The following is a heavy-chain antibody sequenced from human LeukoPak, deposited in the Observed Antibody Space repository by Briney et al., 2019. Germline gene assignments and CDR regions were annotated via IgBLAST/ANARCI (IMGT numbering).Heavy chain of an antibody. CDR3: ARPKGGYYYYYGMDV. J-gene: IGHJ6*02. D-gene: IGHD1-26*01. CDR1: GFTVSSNY. Sequence: GGSLRLSCAASGFTVSSNYMSWVRQAPGKGLEWVSVIYSGGSTYYADSVKGRFTISGDNSKNTLYLQMNSLRAEDTAVYYCARPKGGYYYYYGMDVWGQGTTVTVSS. CDR2: IYSGGST. V-gene: IGHV3-66*04.